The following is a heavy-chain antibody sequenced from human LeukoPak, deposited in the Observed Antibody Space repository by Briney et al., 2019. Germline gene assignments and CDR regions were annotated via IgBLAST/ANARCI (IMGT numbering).Heavy chain of an antibody. D-gene: IGHD6-19*01. CDR2: IYSGGST. CDR3: ARASRSPGYSSGYYPYYFDY. Sequence: GGSLRLSCAASGFTFSSSYMTWVRQAPGKGLEWVSLIYSGGSTYYPDSVKGRFTISRDNSKNTLYLQMNSLRAEDTAVYYCARASRSPGYSSGYYPYYFDYWGQGTLVTVSS. CDR1: GFTFSSSY. J-gene: IGHJ4*02. V-gene: IGHV3-66*01.